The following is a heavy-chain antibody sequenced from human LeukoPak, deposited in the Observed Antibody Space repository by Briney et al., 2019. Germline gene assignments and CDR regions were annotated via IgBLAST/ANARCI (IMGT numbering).Heavy chain of an antibody. D-gene: IGHD3-22*01. J-gene: IGHJ6*03. CDR2: INHSGST. CDR1: GGSFSGYY. V-gene: IGHV4-34*01. CDR3: ARGATKYYYDSSGSNPPRGYYYYMDV. Sequence: SETLSLTCAVYGGSFSGYYWSWIRQPPGKGLEWIGEINHSGSTNYNPSLKGRVTISVDTSKNQFSLKLSSVTAADTAVYYCARGATKYYYDSSGSNPPRGYYYYMDVWGKGTTVTVSS.